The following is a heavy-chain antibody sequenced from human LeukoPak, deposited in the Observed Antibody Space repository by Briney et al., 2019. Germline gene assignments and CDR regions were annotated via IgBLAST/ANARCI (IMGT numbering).Heavy chain of an antibody. D-gene: IGHD3-9*01. Sequence: GGSLRLPCAASGFTFSSYEMNGVRKAPGRGVEWVSYISSRGSTIYYADSVKGRFTISRDNDKNSLYLQMNSLRAEDTAVYYCARDRPGLLFYWFGALDIWGQGTMVTVSS. J-gene: IGHJ3*02. CDR2: ISSRGSTI. CDR1: GFTFSSYE. CDR3: ARDRPGLLFYWFGALDI. V-gene: IGHV3-48*03.